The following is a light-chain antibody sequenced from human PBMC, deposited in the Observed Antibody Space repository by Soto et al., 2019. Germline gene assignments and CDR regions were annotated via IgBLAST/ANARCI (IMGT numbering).Light chain of an antibody. CDR1: QSVSNN. J-gene: IGKJ1*01. CDR2: GAS. Sequence: IMLTQSPGTLSLSPGERATLSCRASQSVSNNYLAWYQQKPGQAPRLLIYGASNRATGIPDRFSGSGSGTDFTLTISSLQSEDFAVYYCQQYNNWPPAWTFGQGTKVDI. V-gene: IGKV3D-15*01. CDR3: QQYNNWPPAWT.